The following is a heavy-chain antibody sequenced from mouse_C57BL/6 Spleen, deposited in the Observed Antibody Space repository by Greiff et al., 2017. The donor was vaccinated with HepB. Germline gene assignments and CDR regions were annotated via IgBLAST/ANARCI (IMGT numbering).Heavy chain of an antibody. CDR3: AGGLYDGYYHYAMDY. CDR2: INPSNGGT. Sequence: VQLQQPGTELVKPGASVKLSCKASGYTFTSYWMHWVKQRPGQGLEWIGNINPSNGGTNYNEKFKSKATLTVDKSSSTAYMQLSSLTSEDSAVYYCAGGLYDGYYHYAMDYWGQGTSVTVSS. CDR1: GYTFTSYW. J-gene: IGHJ4*01. V-gene: IGHV1-53*01. D-gene: IGHD2-3*01.